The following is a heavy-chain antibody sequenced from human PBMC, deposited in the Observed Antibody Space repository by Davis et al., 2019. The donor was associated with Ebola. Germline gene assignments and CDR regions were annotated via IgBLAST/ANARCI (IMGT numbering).Heavy chain of an antibody. CDR1: GGSISSGISY. CDR2: IYTTGST. Sequence: SETLSLTCTVSGGSISSGISYWSWIRQPAGKGLQWIGHIYTTGSTNYNPSLKSRVTISVDTSTNQVSLKLRSVTAADTAVYYCAKMWEFGHYAFDIWGQGRMVIVSS. CDR3: AKMWEFGHYAFDI. V-gene: IGHV4-61*09. J-gene: IGHJ3*02. D-gene: IGHD1-26*01.